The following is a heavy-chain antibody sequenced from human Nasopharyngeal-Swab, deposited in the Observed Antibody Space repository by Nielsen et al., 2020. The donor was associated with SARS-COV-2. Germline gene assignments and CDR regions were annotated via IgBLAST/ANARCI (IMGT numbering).Heavy chain of an antibody. D-gene: IGHD3-16*02. J-gene: IGHJ3*02. CDR2: IYYSGST. CDR1: GGSISSSSYY. V-gene: IGHV4-39*01. Sequence: SETLSLTCTVSGGSISSSSYYWGWIRQPPGKGLEWIGRIYYSGSTYYNPSLKSQVTISVDTSKNQFSLKLSSVTAADTAVYYCERGVISSFDAFDIWGQGTMVTVSS. CDR3: ERGVISSFDAFDI.